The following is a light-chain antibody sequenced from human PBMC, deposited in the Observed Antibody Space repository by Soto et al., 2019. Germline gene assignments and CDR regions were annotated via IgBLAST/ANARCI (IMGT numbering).Light chain of an antibody. CDR3: QQSYTMPPT. CDR2: AAS. Sequence: DIQMTQSPSSLYASVGDRVTITCRASQRISNYLNWYQQKPGKAPNLLIYAASSLQSGVPSRFSGSGSGTDFTLTIRGLQREDFATYYCQQSYTMPPTFGPGTKVDIK. V-gene: IGKV1-39*01. CDR1: QRISNY. J-gene: IGKJ3*01.